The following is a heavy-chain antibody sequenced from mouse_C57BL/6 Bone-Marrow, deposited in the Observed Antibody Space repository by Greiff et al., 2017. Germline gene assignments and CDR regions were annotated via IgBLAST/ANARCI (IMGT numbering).Heavy chain of an antibody. CDR2: IFPGSGST. D-gene: IGHD2-1*01. CDR3: SRRGGNYAFAY. J-gene: IGHJ3*01. V-gene: IGHV1-9*01. CDR1: GYTFTGYW. Sequence: VQLQQSGAELMKPGASVKLSCKATGYTFTGYWIEWVKQRPGHGLEWIGEIFPGSGSTNYNEKFKGKATFTADTSSNTAYMQLSSLTTEDSAIFYYSRRGGNYAFAYWGQGTLVTVSA.